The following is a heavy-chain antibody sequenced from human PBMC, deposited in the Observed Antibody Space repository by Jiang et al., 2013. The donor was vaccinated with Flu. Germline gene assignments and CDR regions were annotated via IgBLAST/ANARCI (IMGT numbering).Heavy chain of an antibody. CDR3: ARQDYYDSSGYYY. V-gene: IGHV4-59*08. CDR2: IFYMGST. J-gene: IGHJ4*02. D-gene: IGHD3-22*01. CDR1: GGSFSTYY. Sequence: SGGSFSTYYWSWIRQPPGKGLEWIGYIFYMGSTHSNPSLNSRVAISMDTSKNQVSLKVTSVTAADTAVYYCARQDYYDSSGYYYWGQGTLVTVSS.